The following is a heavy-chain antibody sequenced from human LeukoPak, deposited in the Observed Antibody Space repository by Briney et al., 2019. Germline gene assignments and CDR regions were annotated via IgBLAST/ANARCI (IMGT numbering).Heavy chain of an antibody. CDR1: GFTLSIYE. Sequence: GGSLRLSCAASGFTLSIYEMNWVRQAPGKGLEWISYISSSGSTIFYADSVKGRFTISRDNAKNSLYLQMNSLRAEDTAVYYCARETDSTLFDYWGQGTLVTVSS. V-gene: IGHV3-48*03. CDR2: ISSSGSTI. J-gene: IGHJ4*02. CDR3: ARETDSTLFDY. D-gene: IGHD2-2*01.